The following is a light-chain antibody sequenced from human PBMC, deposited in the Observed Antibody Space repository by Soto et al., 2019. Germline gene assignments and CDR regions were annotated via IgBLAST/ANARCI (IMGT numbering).Light chain of an antibody. Sequence: DIPMTQSPSTLSASVGDRVTITCRASQNIDISLAWFQQRPGQAPKVLIYAASGLASGVPSTFSGSGSGTEFTLTISSLQPDDFATYFCQHYDTFSWAFGQGTK. J-gene: IGKJ1*01. CDR3: QHYDTFSWA. CDR2: AAS. CDR1: QNIDIS. V-gene: IGKV1-5*01.